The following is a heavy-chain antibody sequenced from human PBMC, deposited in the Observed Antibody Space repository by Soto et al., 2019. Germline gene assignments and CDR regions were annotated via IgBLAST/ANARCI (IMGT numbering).Heavy chain of an antibody. CDR2: IFHNGDT. V-gene: IGHV4-30-4*01. CDR3: ARGTTVGSCDSV. D-gene: IGHD2-15*01. J-gene: IGHJ6*02. CDR1: GGSITTGEYY. Sequence: SETMALTCAVSGGSITTGEYYWTWIRQPPGKGLEWIGYIFHNGDTYYNTSLQSRLAISIDTSRTQFSLRLSSVTAAGTAVYYCARGTTVGSCDSVWC.